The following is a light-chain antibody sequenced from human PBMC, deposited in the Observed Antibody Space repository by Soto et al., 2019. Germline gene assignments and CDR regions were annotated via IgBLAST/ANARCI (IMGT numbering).Light chain of an antibody. J-gene: IGKJ3*01. Sequence: DIQMTQSPSTLSASVGDRVTITCRASQSITMWLAWYQQKPGKAPRLLIYDASILESGVPSRFSGSGSGTQFTLTITSLQPDDFATYYCQHYDSYLFTFGPGTKVDIK. CDR2: DAS. CDR1: QSITMW. V-gene: IGKV1-5*01. CDR3: QHYDSYLFT.